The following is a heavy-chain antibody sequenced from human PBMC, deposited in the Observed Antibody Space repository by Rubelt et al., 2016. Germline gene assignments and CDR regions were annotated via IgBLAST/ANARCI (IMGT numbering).Heavy chain of an antibody. J-gene: IGHJ6*02. D-gene: IGHD6-6*01. CDR2: VFYTGSA. CDR3: ASNTKYSNWQGMNA. Sequence: QVQLQESGPGLVKPSETLSLTCTVSGGSINTFYWSWIRQPPGKGLEWIGYVFYTGSANYHPSLTSRVTISVDTARNNFSLRSGPVTAACTAVNYCASNTKYSNWQGMNAWGQGTTVIVSS. CDR1: GGSINTFY. V-gene: IGHV4-59*08.